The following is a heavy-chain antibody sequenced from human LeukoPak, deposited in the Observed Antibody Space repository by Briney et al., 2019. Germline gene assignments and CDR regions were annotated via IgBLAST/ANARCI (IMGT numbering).Heavy chain of an antibody. J-gene: IGHJ2*01. Sequence: GGSLRLSCAASGFTFSSYSMNWVRQAPGKGLEWVSSISSSSSYIYYADSVKGRFTISRDNAKNSLYLQMNSLRAEDTAVYYCAKDFGIYDSSGYYYTPIWYFDLWGRGTLVTVSS. CDR2: ISSSSSYI. CDR1: GFTFSSYS. D-gene: IGHD3-22*01. CDR3: AKDFGIYDSSGYYYTPIWYFDL. V-gene: IGHV3-21*04.